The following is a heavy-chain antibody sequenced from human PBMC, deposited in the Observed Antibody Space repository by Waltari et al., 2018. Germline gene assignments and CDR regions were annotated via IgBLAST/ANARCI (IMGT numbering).Heavy chain of an antibody. D-gene: IGHD6-19*01. CDR2: ISWNSGSI. CDR1: GFTFDDYA. Sequence: EVQLVESGGGLVQPGRSLRLSCAASGFTFDDYAMHWVRQAPGKGLEWVSGISWNSGSIGYADSAKGRFTISRDNAKNSLYLQMNSLRAEDTALYYCAKIYSSGWSYFDYWGQGTLVTVSS. CDR3: AKIYSSGWSYFDY. J-gene: IGHJ4*02. V-gene: IGHV3-9*01.